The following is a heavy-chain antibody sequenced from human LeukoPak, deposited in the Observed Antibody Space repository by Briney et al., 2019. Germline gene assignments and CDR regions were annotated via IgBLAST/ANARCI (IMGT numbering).Heavy chain of an antibody. Sequence: TGVSLRLSCAASGFTFSSYAMSWVRQAPGKGLEWVSAISGSGGSTYYADSVKGRFTISRDNSKNTLYLQMNSLRAEDTAVYYCARGRGSYSADYWGQGTLVTVSS. V-gene: IGHV3-23*01. CDR1: GFTFSSYA. D-gene: IGHD1-26*01. J-gene: IGHJ4*02. CDR2: ISGSGGST. CDR3: ARGRGSYSADY.